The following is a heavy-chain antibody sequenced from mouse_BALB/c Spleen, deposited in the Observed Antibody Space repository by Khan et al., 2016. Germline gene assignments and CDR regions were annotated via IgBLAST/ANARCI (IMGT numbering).Heavy chain of an antibody. D-gene: IGHD1-1*01. CDR2: INTYTGEP. V-gene: IGHV9-3-1*01. Sequence: QIQLVQSGPELKKPGETVKISCKASGYTITNYGMNWVKQAPGKGLKWMGWINTYTGEPTYADDFKGRFAFSLETSASTAYLQINNLKNEDTATYFCARSYGSSYWYFDVWGAGTTVTVSS. CDR1: GYTITNYG. J-gene: IGHJ1*01. CDR3: ARSYGSSYWYFDV.